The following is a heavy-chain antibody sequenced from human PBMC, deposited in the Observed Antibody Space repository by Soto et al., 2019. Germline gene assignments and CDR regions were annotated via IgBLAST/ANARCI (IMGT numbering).Heavy chain of an antibody. CDR1: GFTFSTYH. J-gene: IGHJ5*02. CDR3: AIVLLEPGDWFDP. D-gene: IGHD3-3*01. CDR2: IHSGGSRI. V-gene: IGHV3-48*03. Sequence: PGGSLRLSCAASGFTFSTYHMNWVRQAPGKGLEWVSYIHSGGSRIYYADSVKGRFTISRDNAKNSLYLQMNSLRAEDTAVYYCAIVLLEPGDWFDPWGRGTLVT.